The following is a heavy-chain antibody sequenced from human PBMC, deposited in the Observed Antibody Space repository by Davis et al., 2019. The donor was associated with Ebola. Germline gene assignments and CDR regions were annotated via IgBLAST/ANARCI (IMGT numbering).Heavy chain of an antibody. CDR1: GYTFTGYY. V-gene: IGHV1-2*06. Sequence: AASVKVSCKASGYTFTGYYMHWVRQAPGQGLEWMGRINPNSGGTNYAQKFQGRVTMTRDTSISTAYMELSRLRSDDTAVYYCARPYCYDGSCYPGNNDYWGQGTLVTVSS. CDR2: INPNSGGT. J-gene: IGHJ4*02. D-gene: IGHD2-15*01. CDR3: ARPYCYDGSCYPGNNDY.